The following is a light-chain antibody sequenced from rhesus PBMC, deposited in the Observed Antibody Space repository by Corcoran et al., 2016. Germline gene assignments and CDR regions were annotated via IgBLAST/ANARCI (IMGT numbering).Light chain of an antibody. CDR1: QSVSSY. J-gene: IGKJ1*01. V-gene: IGKV3-24*04. CDR3: LQSSNWPRT. Sequence: EIVMTQSPATLALSPGERATLSCRPSQSVSSYLDWYQQKPGKAPRLLIHGASSQATGIPDRFSGSGAGTEFTLTISSLEPEDVGVYFGLQSSNWPRTFGQGTKVEIK. CDR2: GAS.